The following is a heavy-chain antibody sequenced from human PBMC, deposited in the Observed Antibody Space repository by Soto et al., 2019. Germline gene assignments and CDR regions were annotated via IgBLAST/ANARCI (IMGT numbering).Heavy chain of an antibody. CDR3: AKGLPYYDFWSGFD. Sequence: VQLVESGGGVVQPGRSLRLSCAASGFTFSSHAMSWVRQAPGKGLEYVSGVSGSGGSTYYAGSVKGRFTISRDNSKNTLYLHMNSLRAEDTAVYYCAKGLPYYDFWSGFDWGQGTLVTVSS. D-gene: IGHD3-3*01. J-gene: IGHJ4*02. CDR2: VSGSGGST. CDR1: GFTFSSHA. V-gene: IGHV3-23*04.